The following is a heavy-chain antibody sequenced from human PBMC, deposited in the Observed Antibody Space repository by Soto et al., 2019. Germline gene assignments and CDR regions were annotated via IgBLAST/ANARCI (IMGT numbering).Heavy chain of an antibody. CDR1: GGSISSGGYY. D-gene: IGHD4-17*01. CDR3: AGDSDYGGLDY. V-gene: IGHV4-31*03. Sequence: QVQLQESGPGLVKPSQTLSLTCTVSGGSISSGGYYWSWIRQHPGKVLEWIGYIYYSGSTYYNPSLNGRVTISVDTSKNHFSLKRSSVTAADTAVYYCAGDSDYGGLDYWGQGTLVTVSS. J-gene: IGHJ4*02. CDR2: IYYSGST.